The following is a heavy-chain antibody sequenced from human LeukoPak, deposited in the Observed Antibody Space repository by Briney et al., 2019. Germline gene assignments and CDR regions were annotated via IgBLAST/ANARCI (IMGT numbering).Heavy chain of an antibody. J-gene: IGHJ4*02. Sequence: GGSLRLSCAASGFTFSSYAMSWVRQAPGKGLEWVSAISGSGGSTYYAGSVKGRFTISRDNSKDTLYLQMNSLRAEDTAVYYCAKTPQATGNTSSGYDYWGQGTLVTVSS. CDR3: AKTPQATGNTSSGYDY. V-gene: IGHV3-23*01. CDR2: ISGSGGST. CDR1: GFTFSSYA. D-gene: IGHD5-12*01.